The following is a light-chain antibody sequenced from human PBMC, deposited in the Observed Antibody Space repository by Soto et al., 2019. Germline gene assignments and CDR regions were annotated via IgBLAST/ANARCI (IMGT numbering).Light chain of an antibody. V-gene: IGLV1-47*01. CDR1: SSNIGRNY. Sequence: QSVLTQPPSASGTPGQRVTISCSGSSSNIGRNYVYWYQQLPGTAPKLLIPRNNQPPSGVPDRFSGSKSGTSASLAISGLRSEDEADYYCAAWDDSLSGYVFGTGTKLTVL. CDR2: RNN. CDR3: AAWDDSLSGYV. J-gene: IGLJ1*01.